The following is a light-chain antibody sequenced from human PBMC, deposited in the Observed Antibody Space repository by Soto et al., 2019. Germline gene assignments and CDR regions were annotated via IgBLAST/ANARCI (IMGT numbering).Light chain of an antibody. J-gene: IGKJ5*01. CDR3: QQYNNWPFT. Sequence: EIVLTQSPGTLSLSPGERATLSCRASQSVSNNYLAWYQQKPGQAPTLLIYGASIRAAGIPDRFSGSGSGTEFTLTIGGLQSEDFAVYYCQQYNNWPFTFGQGTRLEIK. CDR2: GAS. V-gene: IGKV3D-15*01. CDR1: QSVSNN.